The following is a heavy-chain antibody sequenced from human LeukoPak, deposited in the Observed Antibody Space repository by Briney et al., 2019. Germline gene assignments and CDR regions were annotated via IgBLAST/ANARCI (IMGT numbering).Heavy chain of an antibody. V-gene: IGHV1-8*01. D-gene: IGHD3-22*01. Sequence: ASVKVSCKASGYTFPSYDINWVRQATGQGLEWMGWMNPNSGNTGYAQKFQGGVTMTRNTSISTAYMELSSLRSEDTAVYYCARVDSSGPIDYWGQGTLVTVSS. CDR2: MNPNSGNT. CDR1: GYTFPSYD. CDR3: ARVDSSGPIDY. J-gene: IGHJ4*02.